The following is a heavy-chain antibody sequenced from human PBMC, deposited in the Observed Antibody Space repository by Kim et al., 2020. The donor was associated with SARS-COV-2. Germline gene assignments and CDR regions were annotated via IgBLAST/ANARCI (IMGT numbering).Heavy chain of an antibody. CDR3: ARRSHYYYYYMDV. CDR2: IYHSGST. V-gene: IGHV4-4*02. Sequence: SETLSLTCAVSGGSISSSNWWSWVRQPPGKGLEWIGEIYHSGSTNYNPSLKSRVTISVDKSKNQFSLKLSSVTAADTAVYYCARRSHYYYYYMDVWGKGTPVPVSS. CDR1: GGSISSSNW. J-gene: IGHJ6*03.